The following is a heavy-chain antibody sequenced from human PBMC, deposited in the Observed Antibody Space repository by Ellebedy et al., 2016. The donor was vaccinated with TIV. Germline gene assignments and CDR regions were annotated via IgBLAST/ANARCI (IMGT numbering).Heavy chain of an antibody. CDR1: GFTFSSYA. Sequence: GESLKISCAASGFTFSSYAMHWVRQAPGKGLEWVSSISYNGADTWYADSVRGRFTISRDNSKNTLYLQMNRLRVEDTAVYYCAKGGGAVTPFDPWGQGTLVTVSS. V-gene: IGHV3-23*01. CDR2: ISYNGADT. CDR3: AKGGGAVTPFDP. D-gene: IGHD3-16*01. J-gene: IGHJ5*02.